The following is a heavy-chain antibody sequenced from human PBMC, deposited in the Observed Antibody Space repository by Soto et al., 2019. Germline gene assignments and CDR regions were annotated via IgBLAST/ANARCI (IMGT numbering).Heavy chain of an antibody. D-gene: IGHD6-19*01. V-gene: IGHV4-39*01. CDR1: GDSMSSSDYY. J-gene: IGHJ4*02. CDR3: ARRTVNIRTFYSGLKTHCFDY. CDR2: IYYSGST. Sequence: TLSLTCAVSGDSMSSSDYYWGWIRQPPGKGLERIGSIYYSGSTYYNPSLQSRVAISVDTSKNQFSLKLKSVTAADTAIYYCARRTVNIRTFYSGLKTHCFDYWGQGAPVTVSS.